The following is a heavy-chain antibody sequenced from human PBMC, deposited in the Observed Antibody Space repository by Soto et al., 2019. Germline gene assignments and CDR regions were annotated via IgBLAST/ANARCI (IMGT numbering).Heavy chain of an antibody. Sequence: GGSLRLSCAASGFTFDDHAMHWVRQAPGKGLEWVSGVSWNSGSIVYADSVKGRFTISRDNTKNTLYFQMDSLRREAPALYYCAPDIKSTGGYFGLDIWGQGTTVTVSS. CDR2: VSWNSGSI. V-gene: IGHV3-9*01. CDR1: GFTFDDHA. J-gene: IGHJ6*02. D-gene: IGHD1-1*01. CDR3: APDIKSTGGYFGLDI.